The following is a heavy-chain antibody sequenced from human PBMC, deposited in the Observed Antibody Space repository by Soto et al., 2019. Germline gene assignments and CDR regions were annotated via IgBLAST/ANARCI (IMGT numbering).Heavy chain of an antibody. CDR3: AKDRRAGGNFGFYSDF. J-gene: IGHJ4*02. CDR2: SSATGAGT. V-gene: IGHV3-23*01. D-gene: IGHD1-7*01. CDR1: GFTFSSYG. Sequence: EVQLMESGGGLVQPGGSLRLSCEASGFTFSSYGMTWVRQAPGKGLEWVSFSSATGAGTYYADSVKGRFTISRDNSKNTLYLQMTSLRAVDTAVYYCAKDRRAGGNFGFYSDFWGQGALVIVSS.